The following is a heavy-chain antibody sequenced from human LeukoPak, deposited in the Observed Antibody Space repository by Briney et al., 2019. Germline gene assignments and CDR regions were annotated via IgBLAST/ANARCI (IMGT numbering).Heavy chain of an antibody. D-gene: IGHD3-10*01. V-gene: IGHV3-20*04. J-gene: IGHJ4*02. CDR3: AKDITMVRGVMGNY. CDR1: GFTFDDYG. CDR2: INWNGGST. Sequence: RSGGSLRLSCAASGFTFDDYGMSWVRQAPGKGLEWVSGINWNGGSTGYADSVKGRFTISRDNSKNTLYLQMNSLRAEDTAVYYCAKDITMVRGVMGNYWGQGTLVTVSS.